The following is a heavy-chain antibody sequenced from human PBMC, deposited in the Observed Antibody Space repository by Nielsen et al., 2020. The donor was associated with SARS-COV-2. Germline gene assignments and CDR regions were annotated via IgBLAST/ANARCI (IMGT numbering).Heavy chain of an antibody. CDR2: INHSGST. CDR1: GGSFSGYY. Sequence: SETLSPTCAVYGGSFSGYYWSWIRQPPGKGLEWIGEINHSGSTNYNPSLKSRVTISVDTSKHQFSLKLSSVTAADTAVYSCARARLWFGEPIGGYPDYWGQGTLVTVSS. V-gene: IGHV4-34*01. CDR3: ARARLWFGEPIGGYPDY. D-gene: IGHD3-10*01. J-gene: IGHJ4*02.